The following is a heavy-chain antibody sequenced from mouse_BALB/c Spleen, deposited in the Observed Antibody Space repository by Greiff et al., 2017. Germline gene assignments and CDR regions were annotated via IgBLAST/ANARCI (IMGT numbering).Heavy chain of an antibody. CDR3: ARKGDYYGNSWFAY. Sequence: EVKVEESGPGLVKPSQSLSLTCTVTGYSITSDYAWNWIRQFPGNKLEWMGYISYSGSISYNPSLKSRISITRDTSKNQFFLQLNSVTTEDTATYYCARKGDYYGNSWFAYWGQGTLVTVSA. V-gene: IGHV3-2*02. CDR2: ISYSGSI. J-gene: IGHJ3*01. D-gene: IGHD2-1*01. CDR1: GYSITSDYA.